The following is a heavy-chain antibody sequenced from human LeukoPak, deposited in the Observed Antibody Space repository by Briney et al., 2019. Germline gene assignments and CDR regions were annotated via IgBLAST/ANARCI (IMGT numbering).Heavy chain of an antibody. D-gene: IGHD4-23*01. V-gene: IGHV3-23*01. CDR1: GFTFSSYA. CDR3: ARDGDTVLTRGYYYYMDV. Sequence: PGGSLRLSCAASGFTFSSYAMSWVRQAPGKGLEWVSAISGSGGSTYHADSVKGRFTISRDNAKKSLYLQMNSLRAEDTAVYYCARDGDTVLTRGYYYYMDVWGKGTTVTVSS. J-gene: IGHJ6*03. CDR2: ISGSGGST.